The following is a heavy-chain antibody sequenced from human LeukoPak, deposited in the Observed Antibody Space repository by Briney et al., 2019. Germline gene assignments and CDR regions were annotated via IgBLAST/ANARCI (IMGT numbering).Heavy chain of an antibody. CDR3: AGTYYYDKGAFDI. J-gene: IGHJ3*02. V-gene: IGHV3-74*03. D-gene: IGHD3-22*01. Sequence: GGSLTLSCELSGYIFNTYWIYWVRHARGQGLEWVSRINGYGTSTMYADSVKGRFIISRDNSKNTLYLQTNSLRAEDTAVYYCAGTYYYDKGAFDIWGQGTMVTVSS. CDR2: INGYGTST. CDR1: GYIFNTYW.